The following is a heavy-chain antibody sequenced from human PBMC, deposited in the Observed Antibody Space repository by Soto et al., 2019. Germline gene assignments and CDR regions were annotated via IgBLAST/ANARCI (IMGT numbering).Heavy chain of an antibody. CDR2: INHSGST. Sequence: QVQLQQWGAGLLKPSETLSLTCAVYGGSFSGYYWSWIRQPPGKGLEWIGEINHSGSTNYNPSLKSRVTIPVDTSKNQFSLKLSSVTAADTAVYYCARGNDFWSGSYFDYWGQGTLVTVSS. CDR3: ARGNDFWSGSYFDY. V-gene: IGHV4-34*01. CDR1: GGSFSGYY. J-gene: IGHJ4*02. D-gene: IGHD3-3*01.